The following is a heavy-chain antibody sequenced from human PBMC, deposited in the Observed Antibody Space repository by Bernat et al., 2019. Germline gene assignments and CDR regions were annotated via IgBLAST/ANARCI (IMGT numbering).Heavy chain of an antibody. D-gene: IGHD6-19*01. CDR2: IYYSGST. CDR1: GGSISSSSYY. V-gene: IGHV4-39*01. CDR3: ASVQWLVYGEDY. Sequence: QLQLQESGPGLVKPSETLSLTCTVSGGSISSSSYYWGWIRQPPGKGLEWIGSIYYSGSTYYNPSLKSRVTISVDTSKNQFSLKLSSMTAADTAVYYCASVQWLVYGEDYWGQGTLVTVSS. J-gene: IGHJ4*02.